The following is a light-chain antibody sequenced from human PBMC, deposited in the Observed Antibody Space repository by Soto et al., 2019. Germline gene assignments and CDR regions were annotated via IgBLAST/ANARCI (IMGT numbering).Light chain of an antibody. Sequence: EIVMTQSPATLSVSPGERATLSCRASQSVSNNVAWYQQKPGQAPSLLIYSASTRANGIPARFSGSGAGTEFTLTLSRLDAEDFAVYYCQQYYICPPQYAFGQGTKLEI. CDR1: QSVSNN. CDR2: SAS. V-gene: IGKV3-15*01. J-gene: IGKJ2*01. CDR3: QQYYICPPQYA.